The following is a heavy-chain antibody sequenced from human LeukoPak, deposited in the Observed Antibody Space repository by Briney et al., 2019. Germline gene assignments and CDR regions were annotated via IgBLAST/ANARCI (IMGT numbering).Heavy chain of an antibody. CDR1: GFTFSSYA. CDR3: AKVPEPGGSSWNY. Sequence: GGSLTLSCAASGFTFSSYAMSWVRQAPGKGLEWVSAISGSGGSTYYADSVKGRFTISRDNSKNTLYLQMNSLRAEDTAVYYYAKVPEPGGSSWNYWGQGTLVTVSS. V-gene: IGHV3-23*01. CDR2: ISGSGGST. J-gene: IGHJ4*02. D-gene: IGHD6-13*01.